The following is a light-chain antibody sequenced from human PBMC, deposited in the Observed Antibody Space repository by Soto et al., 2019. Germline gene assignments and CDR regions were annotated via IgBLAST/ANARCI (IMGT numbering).Light chain of an antibody. V-gene: IGLV4-69*01. CDR2: LNSDGSH. J-gene: IGLJ2*01. CDR3: QTWGTGTVI. CDR1: SGHSNYA. Sequence: QSVLTQSPSASASLGASVKLTCVLSSGHSNYAVAWHQQQPEKGPRYLMRLNSDGSHNRGDGIPDRFSGSSSGTERYLTISRLQSEDEADYYCQTWGTGTVIFSGGTKLTVL.